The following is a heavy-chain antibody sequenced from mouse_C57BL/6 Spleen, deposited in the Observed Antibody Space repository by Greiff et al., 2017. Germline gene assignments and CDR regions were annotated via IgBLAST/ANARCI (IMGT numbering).Heavy chain of an antibody. CDR3: TRGYDWYFEG. CDR1: GYTFTDYE. J-gene: IGHJ1*03. Sequence: QVQLQQSGAELVKPGASVTLSCTASGYTFTDYEMHWVKQTPVDGLEWIGAIDPETGGTAYNQKFKGKAILTADKSSSTAYMELRSLTAEDSAVEYCTRGYDWYFEGWGTGATVTVAS. D-gene: IGHD2-14*01. V-gene: IGHV1-15*01. CDR2: IDPETGGT.